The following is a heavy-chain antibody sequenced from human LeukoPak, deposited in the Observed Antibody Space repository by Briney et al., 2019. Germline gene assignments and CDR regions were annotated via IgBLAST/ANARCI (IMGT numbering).Heavy chain of an antibody. V-gene: IGHV1-2*02. CDR3: ARDLLYYYDSSGYYSSDAFDI. CDR2: INPNSGGT. CDR1: GYTFTGYY. D-gene: IGHD3-22*01. Sequence: ASVKVSCKASGYTFTGYYMHWVRQAPGQGLEWMGWINPNSGGTNYAQKFQGRVTMTRDTSISTAYMELRSLRSDDTAVYYCARDLLYYYDSSGYYSSDAFDIWGQGTMVTVSS. J-gene: IGHJ3*02.